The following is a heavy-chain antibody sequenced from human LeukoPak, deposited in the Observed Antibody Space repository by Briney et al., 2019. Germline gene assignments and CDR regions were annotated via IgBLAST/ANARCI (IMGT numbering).Heavy chain of an antibody. CDR2: ISYAGSNK. V-gene: IGHV3-30*18. CDR3: AKDSLRWSYFYYGMDV. D-gene: IGHD4-23*01. J-gene: IGHJ6*02. Sequence: GGSLRLSCAASGFTLSSYGMHWVRQAPGKGLEWVAVISYAGSNKYYVDSVKGRFTISRDNSKNTLYLQMDSLRAEDTAVYYCAKDSLRWSYFYYGMDVWGQGTTVTASS. CDR1: GFTLSSYG.